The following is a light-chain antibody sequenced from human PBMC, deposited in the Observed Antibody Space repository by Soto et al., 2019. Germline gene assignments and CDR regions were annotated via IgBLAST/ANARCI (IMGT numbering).Light chain of an antibody. CDR2: GAS. J-gene: IGKJ5*01. Sequence: EIEMTQSPATLSLCPGGRVTLSCRASESVSTNLAWYEQKAGQAPRLLIYGASTRATGIPARFSGSGSGTEFTLTISRLEPEDFAVYYCQQYGSSITFGQGPRLEI. CDR3: QQYGSSIT. CDR1: ESVSTN. V-gene: IGKV3-15*01.